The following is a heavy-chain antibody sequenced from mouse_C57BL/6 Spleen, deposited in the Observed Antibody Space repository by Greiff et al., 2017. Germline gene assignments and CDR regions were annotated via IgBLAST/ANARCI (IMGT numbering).Heavy chain of an antibody. D-gene: IGHD2-3*01. J-gene: IGHJ4*01. CDR3: ARFHGYYVRDMDD. V-gene: IGHV1-52*01. Sequence: VQLQQPGAELVKPGASVKMSCKASGYTFTSYWMHLVKHRPIQGLEWIGNIDPSDSETHYNQKFKDKATLTVDKSSSTAYMKLSSLTSEDSAVYFCARFHGYYVRDMDDWGQGTSVTVSS. CDR1: GYTFTSYW. CDR2: IDPSDSET.